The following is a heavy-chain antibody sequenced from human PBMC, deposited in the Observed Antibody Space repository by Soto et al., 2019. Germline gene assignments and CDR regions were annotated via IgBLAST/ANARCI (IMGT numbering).Heavy chain of an antibody. Sequence: ASVKVSCKASGGTFSSYAISWVRQAPGQGLEWMGGIIPIFGTANYAQKFQGRVTITADESTSTAYMELSSLRSEDTAVYYCARSEGYYYDSSGYSPRPIPLYWGQGTLVTVSS. J-gene: IGHJ4*02. CDR2: IIPIFGTA. CDR1: GGTFSSYA. V-gene: IGHV1-69*13. CDR3: ARSEGYYYDSSGYSPRPIPLY. D-gene: IGHD3-22*01.